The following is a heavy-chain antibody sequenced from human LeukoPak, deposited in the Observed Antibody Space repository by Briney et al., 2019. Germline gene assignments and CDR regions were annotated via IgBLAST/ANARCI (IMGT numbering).Heavy chain of an antibody. CDR2: IKQDGSEN. J-gene: IGHJ6*02. CDR1: AFIFSDYW. V-gene: IGHV3-7*03. D-gene: IGHD3-16*01. Sequence: GGSLRLSCAASAFIFSDYWMSWVRQAPGKGLEWVANIKQDGSENYYVDSVKGRFTISRDNAKNSLYLQMNSLRAEDTAVYFCARGGGLDVWGQGATVTVSS. CDR3: ARGGGLDV.